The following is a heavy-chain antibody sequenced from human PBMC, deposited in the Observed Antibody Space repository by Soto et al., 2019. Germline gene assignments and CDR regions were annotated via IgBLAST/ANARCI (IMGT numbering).Heavy chain of an antibody. D-gene: IGHD6-13*01. J-gene: IGHJ6*02. CDR2: ISYDGSNK. Sequence: PGGSLRLSCAASGFTFSSYAMHWVRQAPGKGLEWVAVISYDGSNKYYADSVKGRFTISRDNSKNTLYLQMNSLRAEGTAVYYCARGARGSSSWHYGMDVWGQGTTVTVSS. CDR1: GFTFSSYA. CDR3: ARGARGSSSWHYGMDV. V-gene: IGHV3-30-3*01.